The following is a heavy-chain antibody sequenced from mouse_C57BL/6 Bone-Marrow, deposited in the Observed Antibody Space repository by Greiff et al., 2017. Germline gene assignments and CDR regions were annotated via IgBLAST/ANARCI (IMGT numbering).Heavy chain of an antibody. V-gene: IGHV1-81*01. J-gene: IGHJ2*01. CDR1: GYTFTSYG. CDR3: AREDNDYVDFDY. Sequence: VKLQESGAELARPGASVKLSCKASGYTFTSYGISWVKQRTGQGLEWIGEIYPRSGNTYYNEKFKGKATLTADKSSSTAYMELRSLTSEDSAVYFCAREDNDYVDFDYWGQGTTLTVSS. CDR2: IYPRSGNT. D-gene: IGHD2-4*01.